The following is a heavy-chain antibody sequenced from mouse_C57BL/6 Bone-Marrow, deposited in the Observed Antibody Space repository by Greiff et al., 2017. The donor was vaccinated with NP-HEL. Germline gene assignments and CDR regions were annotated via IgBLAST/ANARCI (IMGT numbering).Heavy chain of an antibody. CDR1: GFTFSSYA. J-gene: IGHJ2*01. CDR3: ARRGAFDY. V-gene: IGHV5-4*03. Sequence: DVKLVESGGGLVKPGGSLKLSCAASGFTFSSYAMSWVRQTPEKRLEWVATISDGGSYTYYPDNVKGRFTISRDNAKNNLYLQMSHLKSEDTAMYYCARRGAFDYWGQGTTLTVSS. CDR2: ISDGGSYT.